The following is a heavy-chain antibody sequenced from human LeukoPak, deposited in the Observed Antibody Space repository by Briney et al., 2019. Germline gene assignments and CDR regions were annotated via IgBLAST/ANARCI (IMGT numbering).Heavy chain of an antibody. CDR3: ARDGSVPYDY. V-gene: IGHV1-2*02. Sequence: ASVKVSCKASGYTFTDFYVHWVRQAPGQGLEWMGWINPNSGGTSYAQKFQGRVTVTRDTSITTAYMELSSLRSDDTAVYYCARDGSVPYDYWGQGTLVTVSS. CDR1: GYTFTDFY. J-gene: IGHJ4*02. CDR2: INPNSGGT.